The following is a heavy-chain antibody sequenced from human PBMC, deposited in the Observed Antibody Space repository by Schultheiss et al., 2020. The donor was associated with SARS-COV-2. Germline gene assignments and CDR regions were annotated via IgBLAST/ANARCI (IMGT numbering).Heavy chain of an antibody. V-gene: IGHV4-38-2*02. CDR1: GYSISSYYY. Sequence: GSLRLSCAVSGYSISSYYYWGWIRQPPGKGLEWIGSIYHGGSTYYNPSLKSRVTISVDTSKNQFSLKLSSVTAADTAVYYCATDLSGRDPNYYGMDVWGQGTTVTVSS. D-gene: IGHD3-10*01. J-gene: IGHJ6*02. CDR2: IYHGGST. CDR3: ATDLSGRDPNYYGMDV.